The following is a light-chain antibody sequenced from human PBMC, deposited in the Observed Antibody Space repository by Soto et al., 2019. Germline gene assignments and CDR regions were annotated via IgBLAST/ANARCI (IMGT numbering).Light chain of an antibody. J-gene: IGKJ1*01. CDR2: GAS. Sequence: EIVLTQSPGTLSLSPGERATLSCRASQSVSSSYLAWYQQKPGQAPRLLIYGASSRATGIPDRFSGSGSGTDFTLTISRLEPEDFAVYYCQQYGSSPWTFGQGTMVE. CDR1: QSVSSSY. V-gene: IGKV3-20*01. CDR3: QQYGSSPWT.